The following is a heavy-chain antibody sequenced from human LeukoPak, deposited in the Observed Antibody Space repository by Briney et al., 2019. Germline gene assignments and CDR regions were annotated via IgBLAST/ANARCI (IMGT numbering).Heavy chain of an antibody. CDR2: IKAGNGNT. Sequence: ASVKISCKASGYSFTNYVVHWVRQAPGQGPEWMGWIKAGNGNTKYSPNFQDRVTITRDISANTVYVELSSLTSEDTALYYCVRHDCGDTCYPGGYWGQGTLVTVSS. D-gene: IGHD4/OR15-4a*01. V-gene: IGHV1-3*01. J-gene: IGHJ4*02. CDR3: VRHDCGDTCYPGGY. CDR1: GYSFTNYV.